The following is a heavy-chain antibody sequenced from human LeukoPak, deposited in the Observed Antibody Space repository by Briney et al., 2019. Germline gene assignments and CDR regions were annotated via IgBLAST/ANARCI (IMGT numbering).Heavy chain of an antibody. D-gene: IGHD3-3*01. J-gene: IGHJ4*02. Sequence: GGSLRLSCAASGFTFSSYWMSWVRQAPGKGLEWVANIKQDGSEKYYVDSVKGRFTISRDSAKNSLYLQMNSLRAEDTAVYYCARDKRNYDFWSGSIDYWGQGTLVTVSS. V-gene: IGHV3-7*01. CDR2: IKQDGSEK. CDR3: ARDKRNYDFWSGSIDY. CDR1: GFTFSSYW.